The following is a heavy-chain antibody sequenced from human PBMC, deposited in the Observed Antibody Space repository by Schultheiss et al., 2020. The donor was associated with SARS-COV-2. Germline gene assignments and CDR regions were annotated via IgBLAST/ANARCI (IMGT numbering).Heavy chain of an antibody. D-gene: IGHD5-24*01. CDR2: IYYSGST. CDR1: GGSIRSYY. J-gene: IGHJ4*02. CDR3: ARALRDGYGTND. Sequence: SETLSLTCTVSGGSIRSYYWSWIRQPAGKGLEWIGSIYYSGSTYYNPSLKSRVTISVDTSKNQFSLKLSSVTAADTAVYYCARALRDGYGTNDWGQGTLVTVSS. V-gene: IGHV4-59*01.